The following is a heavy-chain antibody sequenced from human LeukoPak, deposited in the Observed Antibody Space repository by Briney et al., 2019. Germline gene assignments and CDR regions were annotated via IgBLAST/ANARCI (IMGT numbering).Heavy chain of an antibody. V-gene: IGHV1-2*02. CDR2: INPNSGGT. CDR1: GYTFTDYY. J-gene: IGHJ5*02. D-gene: IGHD1-26*01. Sequence: ASVTVSCKASGYTFTDYYIHWVRQAPGQGLEWMGWINPNSGGTNYAQKFQGRVTMTRDTSISTAYMELSRLRSDDTAVYYCXXXXXXXPHSGSLGLTNWFDPWGQGTLVTVSS. CDR3: XXXXXXXPHSGSLGLTNWFDP.